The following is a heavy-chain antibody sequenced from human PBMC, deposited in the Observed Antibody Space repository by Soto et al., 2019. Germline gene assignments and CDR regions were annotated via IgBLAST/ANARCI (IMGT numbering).Heavy chain of an antibody. CDR1: GFSLSTSGVG. CDR2: IYWDDYK. D-gene: IGHD4-17*01. Sequence: QITLKESGPTLVKPTQTLTLTCTFSGFSLSTSGVGVGWIRQPPGKALEWLAVIYWDDYKHYSPSLKSRLTITKNTSKNQVVYTMTNMDPVDTATYYCAHKGYGDYPLDYWGQGTLLTVSS. V-gene: IGHV2-5*02. CDR3: AHKGYGDYPLDY. J-gene: IGHJ4*02.